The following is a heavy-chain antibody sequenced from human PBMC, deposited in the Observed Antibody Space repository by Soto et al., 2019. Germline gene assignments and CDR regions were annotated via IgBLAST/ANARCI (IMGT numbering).Heavy chain of an antibody. V-gene: IGHV1-69*13. CDR3: ARRDIAAAGSDY. CDR1: GGTFSSYA. Sequence: SVQVSCKASGGTFSSYAISWVRQAPGQGLEWMGGIIPIFGTANYAQKFQGRVTITADESTSTAYMELSSLRSEDTAVYYCARRDIAAAGSDYWGQGTLVTVSS. CDR2: IIPIFGTA. J-gene: IGHJ4*02. D-gene: IGHD6-13*01.